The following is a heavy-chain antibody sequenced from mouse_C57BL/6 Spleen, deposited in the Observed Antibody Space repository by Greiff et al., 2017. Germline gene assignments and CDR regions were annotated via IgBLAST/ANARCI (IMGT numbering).Heavy chain of an antibody. Sequence: QVQLQQSGAELVKPGASVKLSCKASGYTFTEYTIHWVKQRSGQGLEWIGWFYPGSGRIKYNEKNKDKATFTADKSSSAVYLELSRLTSEDSAVYFCARHEGRLYDYYAMDYWGQGTSVTVSS. CDR3: ARHEGRLYDYYAMDY. CDR2: FYPGSGRI. V-gene: IGHV1-62-2*01. J-gene: IGHJ4*01. CDR1: GYTFTEYT. D-gene: IGHD1-2*01.